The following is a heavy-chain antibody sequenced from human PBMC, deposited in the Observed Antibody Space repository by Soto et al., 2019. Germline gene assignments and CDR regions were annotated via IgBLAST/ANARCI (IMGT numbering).Heavy chain of an antibody. V-gene: IGHV3-21*01. CDR2: ISSSSSYI. CDR1: GFTFSSYS. CDR3: ASHRRDSSGYWYYFDY. D-gene: IGHD3-22*01. J-gene: IGHJ4*02. Sequence: PGGSLRLSCAASGFTFSSYSMNWVRQAPGKGLEWVSSISSSSSYIYYADSVKGRFTISRDNAKNSLYLQMNSLRAEDTAVYYCASHRRDSSGYWYYFDYWGQGTLVTVSS.